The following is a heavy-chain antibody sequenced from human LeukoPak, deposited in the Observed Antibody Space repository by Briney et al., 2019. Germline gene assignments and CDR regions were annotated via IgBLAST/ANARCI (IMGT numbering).Heavy chain of an antibody. J-gene: IGHJ6*03. CDR3: ARVTSCSSTSCNYYYYYMDV. V-gene: IGHV1-8*01. Sequence: ASVKVSCKASGYTFTSYDINWVRQATGQGLEWMGWMNPNSGNTGYAQEFQGRVTMTRNTSISTAYMELSSLRSEDTAVYYCARVTSCSSTSCNYYYYYMDVWGKGTTVTVSS. CDR1: GYTFTSYD. D-gene: IGHD2-2*01. CDR2: MNPNSGNT.